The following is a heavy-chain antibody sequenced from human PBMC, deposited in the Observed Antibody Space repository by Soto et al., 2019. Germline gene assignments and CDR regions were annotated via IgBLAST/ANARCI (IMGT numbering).Heavy chain of an antibody. CDR2: ISSNGGST. Sequence: EVQLVESGGGLVQPGGSLRLSCAASGFTFSSYAMHWVRQAPGKGLEYVSAISSNGGSTYYANSVKGRFTISRDNSKNTLYLQMGSLRAEDMAVYYCARGFGWFDYWGQGTLVTVSS. D-gene: IGHD3-10*01. V-gene: IGHV3-64*01. J-gene: IGHJ5*01. CDR3: ARGFGWFDY. CDR1: GFTFSSYA.